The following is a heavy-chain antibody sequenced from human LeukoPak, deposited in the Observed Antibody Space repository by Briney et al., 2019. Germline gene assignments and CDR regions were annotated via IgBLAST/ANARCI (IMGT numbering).Heavy chain of an antibody. CDR2: IKQDGSEK. D-gene: IGHD5-18*01. CDR3: ARVELWRDYYYYMDV. CDR1: GFTFSSYW. Sequence: QPGGSLRLSCAASGFTFSSYWMSWVRQAPGKGLEWVANIKQDGSEKYYVDSVKGRFTISRDNAKNSLYLQMNSLRAEDTAVYYCARVELWRDYYYYMDVWGKGTTVTVSS. J-gene: IGHJ6*03. V-gene: IGHV3-7*01.